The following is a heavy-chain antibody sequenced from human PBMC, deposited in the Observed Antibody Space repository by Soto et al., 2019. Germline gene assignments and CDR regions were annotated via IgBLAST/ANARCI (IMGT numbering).Heavy chain of an antibody. V-gene: IGHV1-69*01. CDR3: ALWGFIKANNSKYNYSGMDV. Sequence: VQLVQSGAEVRKPGSSVKLSCKASGGNFNRYTINWVRQAPGQGLEWMGGIITIFGTTNYAQKLQGRLAIIEDESTSADDMELRSLRSEYTAVYYWALWGFIKANNSKYNYSGMDVWGQGTTVTVSS. J-gene: IGHJ6*02. CDR2: IITIFGTT. CDR1: GGNFNRYT. D-gene: IGHD1-1*01.